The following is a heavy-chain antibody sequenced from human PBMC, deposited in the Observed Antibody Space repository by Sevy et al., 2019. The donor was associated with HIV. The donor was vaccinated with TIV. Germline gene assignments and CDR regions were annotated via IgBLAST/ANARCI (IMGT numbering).Heavy chain of an antibody. V-gene: IGHV1-18*01. D-gene: IGHD3-10*01. CDR1: GYTFDSYG. CDR2: IGAYNGNI. CDR3: ARISTVRGKFNWFDP. Sequence: ASVKVSCKASGYTFDSYGISWVRQAPGQGLEWMGWIGAYNGNIKYAQNFQDRVTMTTDASTSTAYMGLRSLRSDDTAVYFCARISTVRGKFNWFDPWGQGTLVTVSS. J-gene: IGHJ5*02.